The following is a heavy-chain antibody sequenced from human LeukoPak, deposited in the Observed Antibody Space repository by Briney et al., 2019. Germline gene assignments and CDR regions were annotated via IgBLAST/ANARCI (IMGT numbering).Heavy chain of an antibody. CDR2: INQDGSEK. Sequence: PGGSLRLSCAASGFTFSSYSMNWVRQAPGKGLEWVANINQDGSEKYYVDSVRGRFTISRDNAKNSVFLQINSLRAEDTAIYYCAKYRLVWLPAPVFDYWGQGTLVTVSS. CDR3: AKYRLVWLPAPVFDY. V-gene: IGHV3-7*01. J-gene: IGHJ4*02. CDR1: GFTFSSYS. D-gene: IGHD5-24*01.